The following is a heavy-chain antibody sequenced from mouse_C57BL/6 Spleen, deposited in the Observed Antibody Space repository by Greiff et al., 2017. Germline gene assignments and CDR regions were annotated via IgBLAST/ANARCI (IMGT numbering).Heavy chain of an antibody. CDR1: GYAFSSYW. CDR3: ARSGYGGMDY. V-gene: IGHV1-80*01. Sequence: QVQLKESGAELVKPGASVKISCKASGYAFSSYWMNWVKQRPGKGLEWIGQIYPGDGDTNYNGKFKGKATLTADKSSSTAYMQLSSLTSEDSAVYFCARSGYGGMDYWGQGTSVTVSS. D-gene: IGHD3-2*02. J-gene: IGHJ4*01. CDR2: IYPGDGDT.